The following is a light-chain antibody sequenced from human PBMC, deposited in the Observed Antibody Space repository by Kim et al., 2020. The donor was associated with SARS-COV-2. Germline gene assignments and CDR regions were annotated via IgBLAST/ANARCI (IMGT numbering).Light chain of an antibody. CDR2: DVS. CDR1: GSGVGGLSY. J-gene: IGLJ2*01. Sequence: GQSITISCTGTGSGVGGLSYDSGYQQHPGKAPRLRIYDVSKRPSGVSSHVSGSKSGNTASLTISGRQAEDEADDYCSSYTSSNTLVCGRGTQLTVL. V-gene: IGLV2-14*04. CDR3: SSYTSSNTLV.